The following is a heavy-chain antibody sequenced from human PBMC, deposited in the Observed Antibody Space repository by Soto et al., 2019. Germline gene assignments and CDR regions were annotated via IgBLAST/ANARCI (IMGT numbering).Heavy chain of an antibody. V-gene: IGHV3-74*01. Sequence: GGSLRLSCAASGFTFSSYWMHWVRQAPGKGLVWVSRINSDGSSTSYADSVKGRFTISRDNAKNTLYLQLNSLRAEDTAVYYCARDKGGRFTKGSGFDYWGQGTLVTV. CDR3: ARDKGGRFTKGSGFDY. J-gene: IGHJ4*02. CDR2: INSDGSST. D-gene: IGHD1-26*01. CDR1: GFTFSSYW.